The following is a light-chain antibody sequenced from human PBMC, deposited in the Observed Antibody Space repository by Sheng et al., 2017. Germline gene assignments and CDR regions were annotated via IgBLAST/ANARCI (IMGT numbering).Light chain of an antibody. CDR3: ATYDASLRRYF. V-gene: IGLV1-44*01. Sequence: QSVVTQPPSASGTPGQRVTMSCSGSSSSIGSNTVNWYQQLPGRAPKLLIYKNDQRPSGVPDRFSGSKSGTSASLAITGLQSEDEADYYCATYDASLRRYFFGGGTKTDRP. CDR1: SSSIGSNT. J-gene: IGLJ2*01. CDR2: KND.